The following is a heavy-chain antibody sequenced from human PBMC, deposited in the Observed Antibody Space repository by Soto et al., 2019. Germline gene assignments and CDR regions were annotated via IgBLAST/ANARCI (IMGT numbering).Heavy chain of an antibody. V-gene: IGHV3-15*01. CDR3: TSYSSSGADYYYYGMDF. CDR2: IKSKTDDGTT. Sequence: GGSLRLSCTVSGFTFSNAWMTWVRQAPGKGLEWVARIKSKTDDGTTDYAAPVTGRFTIYRDDSRHTLHLQMHSPKNKDKADYYCTSYSSSGADYYYYGMDFWGQGTTVTVSS. CDR1: GFTFSNAW. D-gene: IGHD3-22*01. J-gene: IGHJ6*02.